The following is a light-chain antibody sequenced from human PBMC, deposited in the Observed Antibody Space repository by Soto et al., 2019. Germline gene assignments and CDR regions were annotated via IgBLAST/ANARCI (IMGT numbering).Light chain of an antibody. J-gene: IGKJ3*01. CDR3: QQANCFPFT. V-gene: IGKV1-12*02. CDR1: QGISSW. CDR2: AAS. Sequence: DLQMTQSPSSVSASVGDRVTITCRASQGISSWLAWYQHKPGKATKLLIYAASSLQTGVPARFSGSASRLYFTLPISSLQPEDFAPYYCQQANCFPFTFGPGTKGDIK.